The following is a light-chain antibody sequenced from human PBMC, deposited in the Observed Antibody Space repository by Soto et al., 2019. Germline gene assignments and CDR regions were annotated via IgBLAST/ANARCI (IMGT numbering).Light chain of an antibody. V-gene: IGKV3-11*01. CDR3: QQRSNWPPT. CDR1: QSVSSY. J-gene: IGKJ1*01. CDR2: DAS. Sequence: EIVLTQSPATLSLSPGEIATLSFRASQSVSSYLAWYQQKPGQALRLLIYDASNRATGIPARFSGSGSGTDFTLTISSLEPEDFAVYYCQQRSNWPPTFGQGTKVDIK.